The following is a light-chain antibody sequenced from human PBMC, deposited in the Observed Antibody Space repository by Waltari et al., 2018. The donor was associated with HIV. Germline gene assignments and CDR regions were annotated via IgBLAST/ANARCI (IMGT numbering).Light chain of an antibody. V-gene: IGLV1-51*01. Sequence: QSVLTQPPSVSAAPGQKVTISCSGSSSNIGKSYVSWYQLVPETAPRLLIDDKDKRPSGIPERFSGSTSGTSATLGITGHQAGDEADYYCGTCDSSLSAMVFGGETKLTVL. J-gene: IGLJ2*01. CDR2: DKD. CDR3: GTCDSSLSAMV. CDR1: SSNIGKSY.